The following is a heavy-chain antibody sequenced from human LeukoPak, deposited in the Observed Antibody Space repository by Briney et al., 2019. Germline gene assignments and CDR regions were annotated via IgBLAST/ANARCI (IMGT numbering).Heavy chain of an antibody. CDR3: TRDPFAGSTPY. D-gene: IGHD1-26*01. CDR2: IDTDGSIT. J-gene: IGHJ4*02. V-gene: IGHV3-74*01. CDR1: GFTFSSYA. Sequence: GGSLRLSCAASGFTFSSYAMSWVRQAPGKGLVWVSLIDTDGSITNYADSVKGRFTISRDNAKNTLYLQMNSLRAEDTAVYYCTRDPFAGSTPYWGQGTLVTVSS.